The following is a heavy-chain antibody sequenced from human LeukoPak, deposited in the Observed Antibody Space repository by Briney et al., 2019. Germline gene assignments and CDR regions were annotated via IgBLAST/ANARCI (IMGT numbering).Heavy chain of an antibody. D-gene: IGHD3-10*01. CDR2: IYYSGTT. CDR1: GGSISSGDYY. CDR3: ARGPYGSGSYY. V-gene: IGHV4-30-4*01. Sequence: SQALSLTCTVSGGSISSGDYYWSWIRQPPGKGLEWIGYIYYSGTTYYNPSLKSRVTISVDTSKNQFSLKLTSVTAADTAVYYCARGPYGSGSYYWGQGTLVTVSS. J-gene: IGHJ4*02.